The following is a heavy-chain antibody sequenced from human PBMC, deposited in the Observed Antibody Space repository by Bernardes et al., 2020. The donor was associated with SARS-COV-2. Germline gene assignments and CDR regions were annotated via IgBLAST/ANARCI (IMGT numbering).Heavy chain of an antibody. V-gene: IGHV4-30-2*01. D-gene: IGHD3-10*01. J-gene: IGHJ5*02. Sequence: SETLSLTCAVSGGSISSGGYSWSWIRQPPGKGLEWIGYIYHSGSTYYNPSLKSRVTISVDRSKNQFSLKLSSVTAADTAVYYCARARRFGELLSLDPWGQGTLVTVSS. CDR3: ARARRFGELLSLDP. CDR1: GGSISSGGYS. CDR2: IYHSGST.